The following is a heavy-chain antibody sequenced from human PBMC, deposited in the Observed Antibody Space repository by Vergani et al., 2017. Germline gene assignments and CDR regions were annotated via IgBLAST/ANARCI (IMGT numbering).Heavy chain of an antibody. CDR3: AKTHEGDSGYDYFDY. CDR1: GDNFATYW. V-gene: IGHV5-51*03. Sequence: EVQLVQSGAEVKKPGESLKISCKGFGDNFATYWIGWVRQMPGKGLEWMGIIYPGDSDTRYSPSFQGQVTISADKSISTAYMELSRLRSDDTAVYYCAKTHEGDSGYDYFDYWGQGTLVTVSS. J-gene: IGHJ4*02. D-gene: IGHD5-12*01. CDR2: IYPGDSDT.